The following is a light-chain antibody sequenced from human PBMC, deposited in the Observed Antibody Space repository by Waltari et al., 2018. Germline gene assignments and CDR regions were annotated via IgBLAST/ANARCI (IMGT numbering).Light chain of an antibody. CDR2: QDN. V-gene: IGLV3-1*01. CDR3: QAWDRKAVV. CDR1: KLGDIY. Sequence: SFELTQPPSLSVSPGQTATITCSGDKLGDIYISWYQQRPGQSPVLVIYQDNKRPSGIPERFSGSNSGNTATLTISGTQPMDEADYFCQAWDRKAVVFGGGTKVTGL. J-gene: IGLJ2*01.